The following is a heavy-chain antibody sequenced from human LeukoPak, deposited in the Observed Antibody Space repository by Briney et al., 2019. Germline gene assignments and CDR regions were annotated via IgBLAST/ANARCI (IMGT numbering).Heavy chain of an antibody. Sequence: GESLQISCHASGYTFSTSWIGWVRQMPGKGLGWMGIIYPSDSDTRYSPSFQGQVTISADKSINTAYLQWSSLKASDTAMYYCARVGYSGYESDSWGQGTLVTVSS. D-gene: IGHD5-12*01. CDR1: GYTFSTSW. J-gene: IGHJ4*02. CDR3: ARVGYSGYESDS. V-gene: IGHV5-51*01. CDR2: IYPSDSDT.